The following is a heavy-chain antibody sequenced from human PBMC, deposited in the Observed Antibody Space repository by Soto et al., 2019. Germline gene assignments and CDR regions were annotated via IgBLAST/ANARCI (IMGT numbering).Heavy chain of an antibody. CDR3: AKKHQLLYWTTTYCDY. CDR2: ISGSGGST. CDR1: GFTFSSYA. D-gene: IGHD2-2*02. Sequence: GGSLRLSCAASGFTFSSYAMSWVRQAPGKGLEWVSAISGSGGSTYYADSVKGRFTISRDNSKNTLYLQMNSLRAEDTAVYYCAKKHQLLYWTTTYCDYWGQGTLVTVSS. V-gene: IGHV3-23*01. J-gene: IGHJ4*02.